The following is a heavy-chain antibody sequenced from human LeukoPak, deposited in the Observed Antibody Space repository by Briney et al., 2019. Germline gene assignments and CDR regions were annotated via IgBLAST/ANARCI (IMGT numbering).Heavy chain of an antibody. CDR3: ATLGTTSPRNFDY. CDR2: IYYSGST. J-gene: IGHJ4*02. D-gene: IGHD1-1*01. CDR1: GGSISSYY. Sequence: SETLSLTCTVSGGSISSYYWSWLRQPPGKGLEWIGYIYYSGSTNYNPSLKSRVTISVDTSKNQFSLKLSSVTAADTAVYYCATLGTTSPRNFDYWGQGTLVTVSS. V-gene: IGHV4-59*01.